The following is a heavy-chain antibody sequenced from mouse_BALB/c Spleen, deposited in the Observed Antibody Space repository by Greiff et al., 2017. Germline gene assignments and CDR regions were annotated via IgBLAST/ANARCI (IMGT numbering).Heavy chain of an antibody. J-gene: IGHJ2*01. D-gene: IGHD2-2*01. CDR1: GYTFTSYY. Sequence: QVQLQQPGAELVKPGASVKLSCKASGYTFTSYYMYWVKQRPGQGLEWIGGINPSKGGTNFTEKFKSKATLTVDKSSSTAYMQLSSLTSEDSAVYYCTRRGYGYDYFDYWGQGTTLTVSS. V-gene: IGHV1S81*02. CDR3: TRRGYGYDYFDY. CDR2: INPSKGGT.